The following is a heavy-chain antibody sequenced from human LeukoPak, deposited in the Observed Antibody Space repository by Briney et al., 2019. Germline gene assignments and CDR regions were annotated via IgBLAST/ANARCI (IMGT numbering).Heavy chain of an antibody. Sequence: PGGSLRLSCAASGFTFSDYYMSWIRQAPGKGLEWVSYISSSSSYTNYADSVKGRFTISRDNAKNSLYLQMNSLRAEDTAVYYCAREGGDYEFGTAFSAFDIWGQGTLVTVSS. CDR3: AREGGDYEFGTAFSAFDI. D-gene: IGHD4-17*01. CDR1: GFTFSDYY. CDR2: ISSSSSYT. V-gene: IGHV3-11*05. J-gene: IGHJ3*02.